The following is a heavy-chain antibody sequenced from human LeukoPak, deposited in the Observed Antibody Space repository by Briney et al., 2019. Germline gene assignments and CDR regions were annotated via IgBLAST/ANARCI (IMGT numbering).Heavy chain of an antibody. Sequence: SGGSLRLSCAASGFTFSSYWMSWVRQAPGKGLEWVSTISGPGSSTYSADSVKGRFTISRDNSKNTLYLQMHSLRAEDTAIYYCAKPSRDFDSSGYSHFDYWGQGTLVTVSS. D-gene: IGHD3-22*01. J-gene: IGHJ4*02. CDR3: AKPSRDFDSSGYSHFDY. CDR1: GFTFSSYW. V-gene: IGHV3-23*01. CDR2: ISGPGSST.